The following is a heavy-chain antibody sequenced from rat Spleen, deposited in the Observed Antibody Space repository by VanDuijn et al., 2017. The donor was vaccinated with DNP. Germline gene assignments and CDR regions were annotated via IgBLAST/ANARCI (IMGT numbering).Heavy chain of an antibody. Sequence: EVQLVESGGDLVQPGRSLKVSCVASGFTFINYWMTWIRQAPGKGLEWVASITSSGGSTYYPDSVKGRFTISRDNAKNTLYLQMNSLRSEDTATYYCAREEYTTDYYYPLCFDYWGQGVLVTVSS. D-gene: IGHD1-6*01. V-gene: IGHV5-31*01. CDR2: ITSSGGST. J-gene: IGHJ2*01. CDR1: GFTFINYW. CDR3: AREEYTTDYYYPLCFDY.